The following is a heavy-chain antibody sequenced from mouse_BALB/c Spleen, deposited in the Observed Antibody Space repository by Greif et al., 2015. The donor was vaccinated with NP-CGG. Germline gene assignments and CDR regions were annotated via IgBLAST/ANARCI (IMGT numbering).Heavy chain of an antibody. CDR1: GFTFSSFG. CDR3: ARTTVVAYYAMDY. D-gene: IGHD1-1*01. CDR2: VSSGSSTI. J-gene: IGHJ4*01. Sequence: DVHLVESGGGLVQPGGSRKLSCAASGFTFSSFGVHWVRQAPEKGLEWVAYVSSGSSTIYYADTVKGRFTISRDNPKNTLFLQMTSLRSEDTAMYYCARTTVVAYYAMDYWGQGTSVTVSS. V-gene: IGHV5-17*02.